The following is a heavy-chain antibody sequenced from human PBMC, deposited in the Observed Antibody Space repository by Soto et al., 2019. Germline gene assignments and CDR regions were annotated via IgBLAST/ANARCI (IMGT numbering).Heavy chain of an antibody. J-gene: IGHJ6*02. D-gene: IGHD2-2*01. CDR1: GYSFTSYW. Sequence: GESLKISCKGSGYSFTSYWIGWVRQMPGKGLAWMGIIYPGDSDTRYSPSFQGQVTISADKSISTAYLQWSSLKASDTAMYYCARSGPPAVVVPAAIAHYYYYCMDVWGQGTTVTVSS. CDR3: ARSGPPAVVVPAAIAHYYYYCMDV. V-gene: IGHV5-51*01. CDR2: IYPGDSDT.